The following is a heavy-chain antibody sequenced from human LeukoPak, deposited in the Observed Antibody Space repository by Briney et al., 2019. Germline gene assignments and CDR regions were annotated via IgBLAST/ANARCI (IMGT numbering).Heavy chain of an antibody. CDR1: GGSISSYY. Sequence: SETLSLTCTVSGGSISSYYWSWIRQPPGKGLEWIGYIYYSGSTNYNPSLKSRVTISVDTSKNQFSLKLSSVTAADTAVYYCARSQGIGYFDYWGQGTLVTVSS. V-gene: IGHV4-59*01. CDR2: IYYSGST. D-gene: IGHD2-21*01. J-gene: IGHJ4*02. CDR3: ARSQGIGYFDY.